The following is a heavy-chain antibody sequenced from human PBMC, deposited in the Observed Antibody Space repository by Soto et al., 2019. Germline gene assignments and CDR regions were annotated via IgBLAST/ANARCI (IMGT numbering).Heavy chain of an antibody. V-gene: IGHV4-34*01. CDR2: INHSGST. J-gene: IGHJ6*03. CDR1: GGSFSGYY. CDR3: ARYSRSPYYYYYYMDV. D-gene: IGHD4-4*01. Sequence: SETLSLTCAVYGGSFSGYYWSWIRQPPGKGLEWIGEINHSGSTNYNPSLKSRVTISVDTSKNQFSLKLSSVTAADTAVYYCARYSRSPYYYYYYMDVWGKGTTVTVSS.